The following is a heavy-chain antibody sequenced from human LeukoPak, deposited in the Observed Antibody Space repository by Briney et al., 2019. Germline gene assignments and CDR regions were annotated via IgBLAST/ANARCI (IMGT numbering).Heavy chain of an antibody. V-gene: IGHV3-43*02. CDR3: AKDWGYYGSGSYGAFDI. CDR2: ISGDGGST. D-gene: IGHD3-10*01. CDR1: GFTFDDYA. Sequence: GGSLRLSCAASGFTFDDYAMHWVRQAPGKGLEWVSLISGDGGSTYYADSVKGRFTISRDNSKNSLYLQMNSLRTEDTALYYCAKDWGYYGSGSYGAFDIWGQGTMVTVSS. J-gene: IGHJ3*02.